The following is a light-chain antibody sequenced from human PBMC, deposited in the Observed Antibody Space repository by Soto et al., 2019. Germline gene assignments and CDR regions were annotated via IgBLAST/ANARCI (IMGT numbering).Light chain of an antibody. CDR3: CSYAGSYV. V-gene: IGLV2-11*01. CDR1: SSDVGGYNY. J-gene: IGLJ1*01. CDR2: DVT. Sequence: SVLTQPRSVSGSPGQSVTISCTGTSSDVGGYNYVSWYQQHPGKAPKLMIYDVTKRPSGVPDRFSASKSGNTASLTISGLQAGDEADYYCCSYAGSYVFGTGTKLTVL.